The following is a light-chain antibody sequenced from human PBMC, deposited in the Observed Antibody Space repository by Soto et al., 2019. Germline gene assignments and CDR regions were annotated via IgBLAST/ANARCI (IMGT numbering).Light chain of an antibody. CDR2: DGN. V-gene: IGLV2-11*01. Sequence: QSALAQPRSVSGYPGQLLTISCTGTSSDVDDYRYVSWYQQYPGKAPKLVIYDGNKRPSGVPDRFSGSNSGNTASLTISGLQAEDEADYYCCSYVTTPEIFGTGTKVTVL. CDR1: SSDVDDYRY. J-gene: IGLJ1*01. CDR3: CSYVTTPEI.